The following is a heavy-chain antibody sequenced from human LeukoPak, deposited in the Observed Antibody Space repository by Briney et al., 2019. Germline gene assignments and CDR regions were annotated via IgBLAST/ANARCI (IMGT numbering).Heavy chain of an antibody. CDR2: IYTSGST. J-gene: IGHJ5*02. Sequence: SETLSLTCTVSGGSISSYYWSWTRQPAGKGLEWIGRIYTSGSTNYNPSLKSRVTMSVDTSKNQFSLKLSSVTAADTAVYYCAREVELRPIMHNWFDPWGQGTLVTVSS. D-gene: IGHD1-7*01. CDR1: GGSISSYY. CDR3: AREVELRPIMHNWFDP. V-gene: IGHV4-4*07.